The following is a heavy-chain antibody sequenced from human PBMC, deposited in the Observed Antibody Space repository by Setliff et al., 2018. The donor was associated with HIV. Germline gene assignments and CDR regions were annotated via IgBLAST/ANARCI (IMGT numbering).Heavy chain of an antibody. J-gene: IGHJ3*01. V-gene: IGHV1-18*01. CDR2: ISTYNGNT. D-gene: IGHD1-26*01. CDR3: ARGTRVGANDAFDL. CDR1: GYTFTSYG. Sequence: ASVKVSCKASGYTFTSYGISWVRQAPGQGLEWMGWISTYNGNTNYAQKLQGRVTMTTDTSTTTAYMELRSLKSDDTAIYFCARGTRVGANDAFDLWGQGTMVTVSS.